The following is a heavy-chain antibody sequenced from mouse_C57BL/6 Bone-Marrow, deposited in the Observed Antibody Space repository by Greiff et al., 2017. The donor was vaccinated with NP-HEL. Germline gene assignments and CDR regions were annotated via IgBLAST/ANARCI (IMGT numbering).Heavy chain of an antibody. V-gene: IGHV1-64*01. CDR3: AKLGRRYFDY. D-gene: IGHD4-1*01. Sequence: VKLQQPGAELVKPGASVKLSCKASGYTFTSYWMHWVKQRPGQGLEWIGMIHPNSGSTNYNEKFKSKATLTVDKSSSTAYMQLSSLTSEDSAVYYCAKLGRRYFDYWGQGTTLTVSS. CDR1: GYTFTSYW. J-gene: IGHJ2*01. CDR2: IHPNSGST.